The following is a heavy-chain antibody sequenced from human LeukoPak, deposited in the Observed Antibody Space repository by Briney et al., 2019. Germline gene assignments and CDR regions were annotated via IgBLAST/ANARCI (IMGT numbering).Heavy chain of an antibody. J-gene: IGHJ4*02. Sequence: GASVKVSCKASGYTFTGYYMHWVRQAPGQGLEWMGIINPSGGSTSYAQKFQGRVTMTRDTSTSTVYMELSSLRSEDTAVYYCAARTPYYYDSSGYYGDYWGQGTLVTVSS. V-gene: IGHV1-46*01. CDR1: GYTFTGYY. CDR2: INPSGGST. D-gene: IGHD3-22*01. CDR3: AARTPYYYDSSGYYGDY.